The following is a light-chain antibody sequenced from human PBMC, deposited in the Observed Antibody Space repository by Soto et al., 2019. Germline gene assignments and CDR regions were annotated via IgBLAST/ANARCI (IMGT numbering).Light chain of an antibody. J-gene: IGLJ1*01. CDR1: SSDVGSYNL. CDR2: EVS. Sequence: SVLTQPASVSGSPGQSITISCTGTSSDVGSYNLVSWYQQHPGKAPKLMIYEVSKRPSGLSNRFSASKSGNTASLTISGLQAEDEADYYCCSYARSSTYVFGTGTRSPS. V-gene: IGLV2-23*02. CDR3: CSYARSSTYV.